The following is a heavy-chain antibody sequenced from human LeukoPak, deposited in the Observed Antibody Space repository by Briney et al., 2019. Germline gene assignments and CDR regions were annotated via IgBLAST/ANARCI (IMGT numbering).Heavy chain of an antibody. CDR3: AKNGGSQCYSHLDS. D-gene: IGHD2-15*01. V-gene: IGHV3-23*01. CDR1: GFTFSSYA. CDR2: TSGRGGST. J-gene: IGHJ4*02. Sequence: GGSLRLSCAASGFTFSSYAMSWVRQAPGKGLEWVSGTSGRGGSTYYAGSVKGRFTISRDNSKNTLYLQMNSLRVEDTAVYYCAKNGGSQCYSHLDSWGQGTLVTVSS.